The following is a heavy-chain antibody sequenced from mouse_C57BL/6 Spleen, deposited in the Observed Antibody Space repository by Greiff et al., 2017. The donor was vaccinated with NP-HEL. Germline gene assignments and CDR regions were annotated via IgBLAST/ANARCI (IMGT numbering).Heavy chain of an antibody. CDR1: GFTFSDYY. Sequence: DVKLVESEGGLVQPGSSMKLSCTASGFTFSDYYMAWVRQVPEKGLEWVANINYDGSSTYYLDSLKSRFIISRDNAKNILYLKMSSLKSEDTATYYCSRELRDYAMDYWGQGTSVTVSS. CDR2: INYDGSST. J-gene: IGHJ4*01. CDR3: SRELRDYAMDY. V-gene: IGHV5-16*01. D-gene: IGHD1-1*01.